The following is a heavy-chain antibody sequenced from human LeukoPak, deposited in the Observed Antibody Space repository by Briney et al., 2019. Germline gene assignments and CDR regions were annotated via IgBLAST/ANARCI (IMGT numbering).Heavy chain of an antibody. D-gene: IGHD5-24*01. CDR1: GFTFSSYW. Sequence: PRGSLRLSCAASGFTFSSYWMHWVRQAPGKGLVWVSRINSDGSSTSYADSVKGRFTISRDNAKNTLYLQMNSLRAEDTAVYYCAKDDNWLQFESWGQGTLVTVSS. CDR2: INSDGSST. CDR3: AKDDNWLQFES. V-gene: IGHV3-74*01. J-gene: IGHJ5*01.